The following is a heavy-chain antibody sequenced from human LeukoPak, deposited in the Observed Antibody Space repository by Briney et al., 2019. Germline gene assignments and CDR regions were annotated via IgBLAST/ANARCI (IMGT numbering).Heavy chain of an antibody. CDR1: GFTFSSYA. V-gene: IGHV3-30*04. CDR3: ARAGTVVNPFDY. CDR2: ISYDGSNK. Sequence: GGSLRLSCAASGFTFSSYAMHWVRQAPGKGLEWVAVISYDGSNKYYADSVKGRFTISRDNSKNTLYLQMNSLRAEDTAVYYCARAGTVVNPFDYWGQGTLVTVSS. J-gene: IGHJ4*02. D-gene: IGHD4-23*01.